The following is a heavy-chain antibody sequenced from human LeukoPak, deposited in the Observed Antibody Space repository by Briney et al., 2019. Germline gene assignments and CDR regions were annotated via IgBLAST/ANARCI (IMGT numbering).Heavy chain of an antibody. D-gene: IGHD2-2*01. V-gene: IGHV3-7*01. J-gene: IGHJ3*02. CDR1: GFTFSSYW. Sequence: GGSLRLSCAASGFTFSSYWMSWVRQAPGEGLEWVANIKQDGSEKYYVDSVRGRFTISRDNAKNSLYLQMNSLRAEDTAVYYCARDLYCSSTSCYWWDDAFDIWGQGTMVTVSS. CDR3: ARDLYCSSTSCYWWDDAFDI. CDR2: IKQDGSEK.